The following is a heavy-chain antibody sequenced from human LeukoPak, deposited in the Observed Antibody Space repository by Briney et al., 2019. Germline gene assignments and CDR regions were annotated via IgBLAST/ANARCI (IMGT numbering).Heavy chain of an antibody. CDR3: ARARATKSGRYYYYYAMDV. D-gene: IGHD5-12*01. V-gene: IGHV1-18*01. CDR1: GYTFTSYG. CDR2: ISGYNGNT. Sequence: GASVKASCKASGYTFTSYGISWVRQAPGQGLEWMGWISGYNGNTNYAQKLQGRVTMTTDTPTSTAYMELRSLRSDDTAVYYCARARATKSGRYYYYYAMDVWGQGTTVTVSS. J-gene: IGHJ6*02.